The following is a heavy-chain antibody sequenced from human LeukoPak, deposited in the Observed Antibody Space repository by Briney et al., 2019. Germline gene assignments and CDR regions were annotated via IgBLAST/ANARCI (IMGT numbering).Heavy chain of an antibody. Sequence: SGTLSLTCAVSGGSISSSNWWSWVRQPPGKGLEWIGEINHSGSTNYNPSLKSRVTISVDTSKNQFSLRLSSVTAADTAVYYCAREVDAAAAYNWFDPWGQGTLVTVSS. D-gene: IGHD2-2*01. CDR2: INHSGST. V-gene: IGHV4-4*02. J-gene: IGHJ5*02. CDR3: AREVDAAAAYNWFDP. CDR1: GGSISSSNW.